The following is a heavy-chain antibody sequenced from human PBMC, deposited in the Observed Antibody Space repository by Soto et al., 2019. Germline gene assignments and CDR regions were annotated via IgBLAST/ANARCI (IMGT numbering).Heavy chain of an antibody. D-gene: IGHD3-3*01. J-gene: IGHJ4*02. V-gene: IGHV3-7*01. Sequence: GGSLRLSCAASGFTFSSYWMSWVRQAPGKGLEWVANIRQDGSEKYYVDSVKGRFTISRDNAKNSLYLQMNSLRAEDTAVYYCARDQAYYDFWSGYYRALYFDYWGQGTLVTVSS. CDR3: ARDQAYYDFWSGYYRALYFDY. CDR1: GFTFSSYW. CDR2: IRQDGSEK.